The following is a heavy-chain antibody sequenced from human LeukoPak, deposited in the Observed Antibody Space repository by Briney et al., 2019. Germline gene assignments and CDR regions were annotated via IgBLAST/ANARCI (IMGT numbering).Heavy chain of an antibody. D-gene: IGHD5-18*01. J-gene: IGHJ4*02. CDR2: IRYDGSNK. CDR3: ARVLGRAMATDY. V-gene: IGHV3-30*02. CDR1: GFTFSSYG. Sequence: GGSLRLSCAASGFTFSSYGMHWVRQAPGKGLEWVAFIRYDGSNKYYADSVKGRFTISRDNSKNTLYLQMNSLRAEDTAVYYCARVLGRAMATDYWGQGTLVTVSS.